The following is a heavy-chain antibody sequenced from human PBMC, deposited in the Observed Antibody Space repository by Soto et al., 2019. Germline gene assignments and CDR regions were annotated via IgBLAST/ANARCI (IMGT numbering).Heavy chain of an antibody. Sequence: PSXTLSLTCAVYGGSFSGYYWSWIRQPPGKGLEWIGEIYYSGSTYYNPSLKSRVTISVDTSKNQFSLKLSSVTAADTAVYYCARSGYSYGPNPLLYWGQGTLVTVSS. J-gene: IGHJ4*02. CDR1: GGSFSGYY. V-gene: IGHV4-34*09. D-gene: IGHD5-18*01. CDR2: IYYSGST. CDR3: ARSGYSYGPNPLLY.